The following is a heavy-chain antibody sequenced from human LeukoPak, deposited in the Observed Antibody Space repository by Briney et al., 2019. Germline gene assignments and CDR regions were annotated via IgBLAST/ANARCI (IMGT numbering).Heavy chain of an antibody. CDR1: GFTFSDYY. V-gene: IGHV3-11*04. J-gene: IGHJ4*02. D-gene: IGHD3-10*01. CDR2: ISSSGKTI. Sequence: GGSLRLSCAASGFTFSDYYMSWIRQTPGKGLEWISHISSSGKTIYYTDSVKGRFTISRDNTKNSLDLQMNDLRAEDTAVYYCARARAWFGEKFDYWGQGTLVTVSS. CDR3: ARARAWFGEKFDY.